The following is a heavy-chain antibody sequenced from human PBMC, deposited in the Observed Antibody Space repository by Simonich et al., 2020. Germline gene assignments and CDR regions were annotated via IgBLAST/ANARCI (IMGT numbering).Heavy chain of an antibody. CDR1: GGSFSGYY. Sequence: QVQLQQWGAGLLKPSETLSLTCAVYGGSFSGYYWSWIRQPPGKGLEWIGESNHSGSTNYNPSLKRRVTISVDTSKNQFSLKLSSVTAADTAVYYCARHLQLGPFDYWGQGTLVTVSS. CDR3: ARHLQLGPFDY. V-gene: IGHV4-34*01. CDR2: SNHSGST. D-gene: IGHD1-1*01. J-gene: IGHJ4*02.